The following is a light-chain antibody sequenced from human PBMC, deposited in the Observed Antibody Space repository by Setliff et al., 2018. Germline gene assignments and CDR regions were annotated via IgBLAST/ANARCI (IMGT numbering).Light chain of an antibody. CDR3: SSYTSSGTDV. J-gene: IGLJ1*01. CDR1: SSDVGGYNY. V-gene: IGLV2-14*01. CDR2: DVT. Sequence: QSVLTQPASVSGSPGQSITISCTGTSSDVGGYNYVSWYQQHPGKAPKLMIYDVTKWPSGVSNRFSGSKSGNTASLTISGLQAEDEADYYCSSYTSSGTDVFGSGTKAPS.